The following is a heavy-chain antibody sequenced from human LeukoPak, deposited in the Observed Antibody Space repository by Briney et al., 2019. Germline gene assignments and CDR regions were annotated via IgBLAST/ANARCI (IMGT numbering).Heavy chain of an antibody. CDR2: IYTSGST. V-gene: IGHV4-4*07. Sequence: SETLSLTSTVSGGSISSYYWSWIRQPAGKGLEWIGRIYTSGSTNYNPSLKSRVTMSVDTSKNQFSLKLSSVTAADTAVYYCARTYGSGNYYYYYYYYMDVWGKGTTVAVSS. CDR3: ARTYGSGNYYYYYYYYMDV. J-gene: IGHJ6*03. D-gene: IGHD3-10*01. CDR1: GGSISSYY.